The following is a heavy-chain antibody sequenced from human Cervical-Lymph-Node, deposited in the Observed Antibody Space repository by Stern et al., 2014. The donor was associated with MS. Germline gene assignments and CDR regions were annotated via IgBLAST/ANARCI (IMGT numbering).Heavy chain of an antibody. D-gene: IGHD3-22*01. CDR2: IYPGDSDS. CDR1: GYTFTAYW. CDR3: ARTYDSSGYGLDY. J-gene: IGHJ4*02. Sequence: EVQLVESGAAVKKSGESLKISCEASGYTFTAYWIGWVRQMPGKGLEWMGTIYPGDSDSRYSPSFQGRVPISADKSITTAYLQWSSLKASDSAIYYCARTYDSSGYGLDYWGQGTVVTVSS. V-gene: IGHV5-51*03.